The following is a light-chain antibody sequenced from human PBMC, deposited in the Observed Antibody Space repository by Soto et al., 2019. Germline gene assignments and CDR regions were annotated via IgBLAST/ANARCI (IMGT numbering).Light chain of an antibody. V-gene: IGKV3-11*01. Sequence: ETVLTQSPATLSLSPGERATLSCRASQSVSSFLAWFQQKPGQAPRLLIYDASNRATGIPAGFSGSGSGADFTLTISSLEPEDFAVYYCQQRSNWPLTFGGGTRVEIK. J-gene: IGKJ4*01. CDR3: QQRSNWPLT. CDR2: DAS. CDR1: QSVSSF.